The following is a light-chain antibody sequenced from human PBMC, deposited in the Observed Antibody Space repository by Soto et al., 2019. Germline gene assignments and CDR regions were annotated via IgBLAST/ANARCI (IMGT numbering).Light chain of an antibody. V-gene: IGLV1-51*02. CDR1: SSNIGKNY. Sequence: QAVVTQPPSVSAAPGQKVTISCSGSSSNIGKNYVSWYQQRPGTAPKVLIYEDNKRLSGIPDRFSGSKSGTSATLGITGLQTGDEADYYCGTFDSSLSGVVFGGGTKLTVL. J-gene: IGLJ2*01. CDR2: EDN. CDR3: GTFDSSLSGVV.